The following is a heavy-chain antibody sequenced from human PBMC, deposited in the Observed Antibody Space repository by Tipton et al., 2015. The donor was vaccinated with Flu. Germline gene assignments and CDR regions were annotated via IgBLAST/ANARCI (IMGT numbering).Heavy chain of an antibody. D-gene: IGHD1-1*01. Sequence: LRLSCTVSGDSISTTIYYWGWVRQPPGKGLEWIGSIYYSGTTYYNPSLKSRVTISVDSSKNAFSLTLASLTAAATAVYYCARDLWNDRRAYYYYGVDLWGQGTTVTVSS. J-gene: IGHJ6*02. CDR1: GDSISTTIYY. V-gene: IGHV4-39*07. CDR3: ARDLWNDRRAYYYYGVDL. CDR2: IYYSGTT.